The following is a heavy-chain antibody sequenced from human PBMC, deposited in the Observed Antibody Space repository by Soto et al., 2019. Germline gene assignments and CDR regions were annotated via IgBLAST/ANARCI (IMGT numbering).Heavy chain of an antibody. J-gene: IGHJ4*02. CDR2: IYHDGNT. D-gene: IGHD1-1*01. CDR1: GGSISSNNW. V-gene: IGHV4-4*02. CDR3: AKLDGGGY. Sequence: QVQLQESGPGLVTPSGTLSLTCAVSGGSISSNNWWSWVRQPPGKGLEWIGEIYHDGNTHYNPSLKGRVTISVDQSKNHFALILSSLPAADTAVYYCAKLDGGGYWGQGTLVTVSS.